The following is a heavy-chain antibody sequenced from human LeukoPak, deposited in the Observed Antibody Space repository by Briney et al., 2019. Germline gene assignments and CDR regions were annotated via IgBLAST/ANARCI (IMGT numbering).Heavy chain of an antibody. Sequence: SETPSLTCTVSGGSISSDDYYWSWIRQRPGKGLEWIGYIYYTGTTYFNPSLKSRITISLNMSKNQFSLKLTSMSAADTAVYYCARAPRYTNSWYYFDYWGQGTQVTVSS. CDR2: IYYTGTT. J-gene: IGHJ4*02. V-gene: IGHV4-31*03. CDR1: GGSISSDDYY. D-gene: IGHD6-13*01. CDR3: ARAPRYTNSWYYFDY.